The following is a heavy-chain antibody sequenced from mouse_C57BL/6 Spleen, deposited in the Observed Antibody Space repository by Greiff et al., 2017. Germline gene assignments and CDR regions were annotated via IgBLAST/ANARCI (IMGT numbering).Heavy chain of an antibody. V-gene: IGHV14-3*01. CDR1: GFNIKNTY. J-gene: IGHJ4*01. Sequence: VQLQHSVAELVRPGASVTLSCTASGFNIKNTYMHWVKQRPEQGLEWIGRIDPANGNTKYAPQFQGKATITEDTSSTTAYLQLSSLTAEDTAIYYCARILTVVSYYAMDDWGQGTSVTGSS. CDR2: IDPANGNT. CDR3: ARILTVVSYYAMDD. D-gene: IGHD1-1*01.